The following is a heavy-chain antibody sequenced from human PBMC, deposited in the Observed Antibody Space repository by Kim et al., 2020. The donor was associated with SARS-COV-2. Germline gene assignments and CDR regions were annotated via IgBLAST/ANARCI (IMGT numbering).Heavy chain of an antibody. CDR2: ISWNSGSI. CDR1: GFTFDDYA. CDR3: AKAAYYDYIWGSYRFESYYYYGMDV. J-gene: IGHJ6*02. Sequence: GGSLRLSCAASGFTFDDYAMHWVRQAPGKGLEWVSGISWNSGSIGYADSVKGRFTISRDTVKNSLYLQMNSLRAEDTALYYCAKAAYYDYIWGSYRFESYYYYGMDVWGQGTTVTVSS. V-gene: IGHV3-9*01. D-gene: IGHD3-16*02.